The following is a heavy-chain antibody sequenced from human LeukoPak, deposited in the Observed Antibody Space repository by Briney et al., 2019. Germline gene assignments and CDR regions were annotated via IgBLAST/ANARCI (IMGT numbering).Heavy chain of an antibody. V-gene: IGHV3-30*04. CDR1: GFTFSYYA. CDR3: ARENGEHIVVVTAITGYYYYMDV. CDR2: ISYDGTNK. D-gene: IGHD2-21*02. J-gene: IGHJ6*03. Sequence: GGSLRLSCAASGFTFSYYAIHWVRQAPGKGPEWVALISYDGTNKYYADSVKGRFTISRDNSKNTLYLQMNSLRAEDTAVYYCARENGEHIVVVTAITGYYYYMDVWGKGTTVTVSS.